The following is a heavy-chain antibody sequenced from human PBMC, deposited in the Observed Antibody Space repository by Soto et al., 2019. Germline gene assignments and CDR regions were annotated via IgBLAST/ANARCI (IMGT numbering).Heavy chain of an antibody. D-gene: IGHD4-17*01. V-gene: IGHV4-31*03. J-gene: IGHJ5*02. CDR1: GGSISSGGYY. Sequence: QVQLQESGPGLVRPSQTLSLTCTVSGGSISSGGYYWSWIRQHPGKGLEWIGYIYYSGSTYYNPSLKSRVTITVDTSKNQFSLKLSSVTAADTAVYYCARGGGHGDYRGGCWFDPWCQGTLVTVSS. CDR2: IYYSGST. CDR3: ARGGGHGDYRGGCWFDP.